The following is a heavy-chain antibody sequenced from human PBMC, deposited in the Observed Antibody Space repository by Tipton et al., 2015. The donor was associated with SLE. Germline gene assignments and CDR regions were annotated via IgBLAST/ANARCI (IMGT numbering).Heavy chain of an antibody. CDR2: IYYTGSS. J-gene: IGHJ2*01. CDR1: GGSISRYY. V-gene: IGHV4-59*12. Sequence: TLSLTCTVSGGSISRYYWGWIRQPPGKGLEWIGYIYYTGSSNHNPPLKSRVTMSVDTSKNHFSLKLISVTAADTAVYYCAREFLNPVTTVHYYFDLWGRGTLVTVSS. CDR3: AREFLNPVTTVHYYFDL. D-gene: IGHD4-11*01.